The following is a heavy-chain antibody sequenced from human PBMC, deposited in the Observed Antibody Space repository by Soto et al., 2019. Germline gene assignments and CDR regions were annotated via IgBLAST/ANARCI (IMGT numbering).Heavy chain of an antibody. Sequence: PSETLSLTCTVSGGSISSGDYYWSWIRQPPGKGLEWIGYIYYSGSTYYNPSLKSRVTISVDTSKNQFSLKLSSVTAADTAVYYCARALYNWNDVHYFDYWGQGTLVTVS. CDR2: IYYSGST. J-gene: IGHJ4*02. CDR1: GGSISSGDYY. D-gene: IGHD1-20*01. V-gene: IGHV4-30-4*01. CDR3: ARALYNWNDVHYFDY.